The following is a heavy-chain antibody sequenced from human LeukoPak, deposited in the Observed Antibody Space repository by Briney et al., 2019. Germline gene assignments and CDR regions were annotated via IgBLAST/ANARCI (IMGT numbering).Heavy chain of an antibody. CDR3: AKDSEIVGATPYYFDY. D-gene: IGHD1-26*01. Sequence: GGSLRLSCAASGFTFSRYWMSWVRQVPGKGLEWVANIKEDGSEKYYVDSVKGRFTISRDNAKSSLYLQMNSLRAEDTAVYYCAKDSEIVGATPYYFDYWGQGTLVTVSS. J-gene: IGHJ4*02. V-gene: IGHV3-7*01. CDR2: IKEDGSEK. CDR1: GFTFSRYW.